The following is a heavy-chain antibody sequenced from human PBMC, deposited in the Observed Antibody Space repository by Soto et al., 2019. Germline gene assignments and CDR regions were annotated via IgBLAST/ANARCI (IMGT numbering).Heavy chain of an antibody. CDR3: ARGAGVAAAGTTNWFNP. CDR2: IYYSGST. J-gene: IGHJ5*02. D-gene: IGHD6-13*01. V-gene: IGHV4-30-4*01. CDR1: GGSISSGDYY. Sequence: SETLSLTCTVSGGSISSGDYYWSWIRQPPGKGLEWIGYIYYSGSTYYNPSLKSRVTISVDTSKNQFSLKLSSVTAADTAVYYCARGAGVAAAGTTNWFNPWGQGTLVTVSS.